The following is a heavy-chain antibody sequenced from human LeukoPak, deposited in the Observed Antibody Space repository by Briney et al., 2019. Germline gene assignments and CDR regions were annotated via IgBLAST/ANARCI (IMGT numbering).Heavy chain of an antibody. CDR1: GDSISSSIYY. J-gene: IGHJ4*02. V-gene: IGHV4-39*01. Sequence: SETLSLTCTVSGDSISSSIYYWAWIRQPQGKGLEWIGSIFYSGNTYYNPSLKSRVTISVDTSKNQFSLKLTSVTAADTAVYYCARHGWFGELSPSAYWGQGALVTVSS. CDR2: IFYSGNT. CDR3: ARHGWFGELSPSAY. D-gene: IGHD3-10*01.